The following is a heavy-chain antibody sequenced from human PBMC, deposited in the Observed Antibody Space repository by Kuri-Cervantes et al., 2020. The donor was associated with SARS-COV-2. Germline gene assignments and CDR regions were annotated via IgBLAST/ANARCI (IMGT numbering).Heavy chain of an antibody. CDR2: ISSSSSTI. J-gene: IGHJ4*02. D-gene: IGHD3-3*01. Sequence: ETLSLTCAASGFTFSSYSMNWVRQAPGKGLEWVSYISSSSSTIYYADSVKGRFTISRDNAKNTLYLQMNSLRAEDTAVYYCAKDFWSGYDDYWGQGTLVTVSS. CDR3: AKDFWSGYDDY. CDR1: GFTFSSYS. V-gene: IGHV3-48*01.